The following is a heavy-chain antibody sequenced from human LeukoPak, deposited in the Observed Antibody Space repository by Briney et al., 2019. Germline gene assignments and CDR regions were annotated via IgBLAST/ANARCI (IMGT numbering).Heavy chain of an antibody. V-gene: IGHV1-18*01. CDR2: ISAYNGNT. J-gene: IGHJ4*02. CDR1: GYTFTSYG. D-gene: IGHD1-7*01. CDR3: ASSWGWNYPQAFDY. Sequence: AAVKVSCKASGYTFTSYGISWVRQARGQGREGMGGISAYNGNTNYAQKLQGRVTMTTDTSTSTAYMALRSLRSDDTAVYYCASSWGWNYPQAFDYWGQGTLVTVSS.